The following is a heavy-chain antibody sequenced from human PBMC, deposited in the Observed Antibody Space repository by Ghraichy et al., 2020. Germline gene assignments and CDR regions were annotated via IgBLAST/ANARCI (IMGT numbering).Heavy chain of an antibody. J-gene: IGHJ3*02. Sequence: ASVKVSCKIGRAPFCAPVTRFLLVCPLQLVEWKGWINPNSGGTNYAQKFQGWVTMTRDTSISTAYMELSRLRSDDTAVYYCARDGYNDAFDIWGQGTMVNVSS. CDR1: RAPFCAPV. CDR2: INPNSGGT. D-gene: IGHD5-24*01. CDR3: ARDGYNDAFDI. V-gene: IGHV1-2*04.